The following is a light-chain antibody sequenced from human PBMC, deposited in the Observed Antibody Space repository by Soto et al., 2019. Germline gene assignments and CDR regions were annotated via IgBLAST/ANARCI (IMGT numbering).Light chain of an antibody. V-gene: IGKV3-20*01. J-gene: IGKJ4*01. CDR3: QQYESSPLT. Sequence: EIVLTQSPDTLSLSPGERATLSCRASQSVSSALLAWYQQKPGQAPRLLIYRASTRATGIPDRFTGSGSGTDFTLTSSRLEPEDFEVYYCQQYESSPLTFGGGTKVEIK. CDR1: QSVSSAL. CDR2: RAS.